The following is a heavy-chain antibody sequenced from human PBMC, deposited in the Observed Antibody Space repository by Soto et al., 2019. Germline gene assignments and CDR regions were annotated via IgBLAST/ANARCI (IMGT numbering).Heavy chain of an antibody. CDR3: ALLWTSTNNFDS. D-gene: IGHD1-1*01. J-gene: IGHJ4*02. V-gene: IGHV2-5*02. CDR1: GFSLTTGGVG. CDR2: VYWDDDK. Sequence: GPTLVNPTQTLTLTCSFSGFSLTTGGVGVGWIRQPPGKALECLALVYWDDDKRYSPSLKSRLTITKDTSKNQVVLTMTNVDPVDTATYYCALLWTSTNNFDSWGQGTPVTVSS.